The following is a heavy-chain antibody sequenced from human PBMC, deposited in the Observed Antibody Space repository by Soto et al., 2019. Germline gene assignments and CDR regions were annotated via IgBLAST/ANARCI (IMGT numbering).Heavy chain of an antibody. D-gene: IGHD3-22*01. V-gene: IGHV1-24*01. Sequence: GASVKVSCKVSGYTLTELSMHWVRQAPGKGLEWMGGFDPEDGETIYAQKFQGRVTMTEDTSTDTAYMELSSLRSEDTAVYYCAASQTYYYDSSGYSHYWGQGTLVTVSS. CDR3: AASQTYYYDSSGYSHY. CDR2: FDPEDGET. J-gene: IGHJ4*02. CDR1: GYTLTELS.